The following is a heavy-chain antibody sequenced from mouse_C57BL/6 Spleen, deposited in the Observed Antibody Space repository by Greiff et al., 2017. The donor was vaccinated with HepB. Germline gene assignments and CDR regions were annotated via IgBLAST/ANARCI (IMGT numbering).Heavy chain of an antibody. J-gene: IGHJ1*03. CDR2: IYPGSGST. Sequence: QVQLQQPGAELVKPGASVKMSCKASGYTFTSYWITWVKQRPGQGLEWIGDIYPGSGSTNYNEKFKSKATLTVDTSSSTAYMQLSSLTSEDSAVYYWARNREENWDGGGWYFDVWGTGTTVTVSS. V-gene: IGHV1-55*01. CDR3: ARNREENWDGGGWYFDV. CDR1: GYTFTSYW. D-gene: IGHD4-1*01.